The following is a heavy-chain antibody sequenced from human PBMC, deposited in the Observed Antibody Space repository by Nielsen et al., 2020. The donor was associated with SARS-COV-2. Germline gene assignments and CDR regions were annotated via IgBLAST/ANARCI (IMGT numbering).Heavy chain of an antibody. V-gene: IGHV4-4*02. CDR1: GGSISSNNW. D-gene: IGHD3-10*01. Sequence: SETLSLTCAVSGGSISSNNWWSWVRQPPGKGLEWIGDIYHRGSTNYSPSLKTRVTISVDKSKNQFSLELRSVTAADTAVYYCAREALKELLWFGESSSYYGMDVWGQGTTVTVSS. CDR3: AREALKELLWFGESSSYYGMDV. CDR2: IYHRGST. J-gene: IGHJ6*02.